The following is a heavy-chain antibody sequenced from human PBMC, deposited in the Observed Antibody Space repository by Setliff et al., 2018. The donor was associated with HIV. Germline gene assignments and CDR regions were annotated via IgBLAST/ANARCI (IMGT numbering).Heavy chain of an antibody. V-gene: IGHV4-39*01. CDR1: GGSITSNDHF. J-gene: IGHJ4*02. D-gene: IGHD3-10*01. CDR3: AKGGTGFVTPFDY. CDR2: VYYSGST. Sequence: SETLSLTCTVSGGSITSNDHFWAWVRQSPGKGLEWIGSVYYSGSTFQNPSLKSRVTLSVDTSKNTLYLQMNSLRAEDTAVYYCAKGGTGFVTPFDYWGQGTLVTVSS.